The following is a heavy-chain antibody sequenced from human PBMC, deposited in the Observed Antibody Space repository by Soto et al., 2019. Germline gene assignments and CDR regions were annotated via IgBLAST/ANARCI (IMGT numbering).Heavy chain of an antibody. V-gene: IGHV1-46*01. CDR1: GYTFTSDY. CDR3: ARANIAAAGTYFDY. D-gene: IGHD6-13*01. CDR2: INPSGGST. Sequence: ASVKVSGKASGYTFTSDYMHWVRQAPGQGLEGMGIINPSGGSTSYAQKFQGRVTTNRDTSTSTVYMELSSLRSEDTAVYYCARANIAAAGTYFDYWGQGTLVTVSS. J-gene: IGHJ4*02.